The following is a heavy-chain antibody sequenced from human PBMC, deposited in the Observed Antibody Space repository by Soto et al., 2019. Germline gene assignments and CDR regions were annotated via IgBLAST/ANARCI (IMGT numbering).Heavy chain of an antibody. J-gene: IGHJ6*02. CDR1: GFTFSSYD. Sequence: GGSLRLSCAASGFTFSSYDMHWVRQATGKGLEWVSAIGTAGDTYYPGSVKGRFTISRENAKNSLYLQMNSLRAGDTAVYYCARARGYSSARVIPRPYYYYGMDVWGQGTTVTVAS. CDR3: ARARGYSSARVIPRPYYYYGMDV. D-gene: IGHD6-25*01. CDR2: IGTAGDT. V-gene: IGHV3-13*04.